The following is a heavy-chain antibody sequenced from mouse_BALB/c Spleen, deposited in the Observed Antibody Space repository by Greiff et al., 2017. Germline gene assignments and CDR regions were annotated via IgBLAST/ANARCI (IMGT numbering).Heavy chain of an antibody. CDR3: ARQGYNYGSSVPPYAMDY. J-gene: IGHJ4*01. Sequence: EVMLVESGGGLVQPGGSLKLSCAASGFTFSSYTMSWVRQTPEKRLEWVAYISNGGGSTYYPDTVKGRFTISRDNAKNTLYLQMSSLKSEDTAMYYCARQGYNYGSSVPPYAMDYWGQGTSVTVSS. V-gene: IGHV5-12-2*01. CDR2: ISNGGGST. D-gene: IGHD1-1*01. CDR1: GFTFSSYT.